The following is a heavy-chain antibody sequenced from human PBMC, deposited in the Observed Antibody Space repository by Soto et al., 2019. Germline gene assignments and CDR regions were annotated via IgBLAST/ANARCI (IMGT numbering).Heavy chain of an antibody. CDR3: ARVERGITIFGVVIPPFDY. CDR2: ISGNGEVI. J-gene: IGHJ4*02. Sequence: GGSLRLSCAASGFTFSDYYIHWIRRAPGKGLEWISYISGNGEVIQYAASARGRFTISRDNAKNSLYLQMNSLRAEDTAVYYCARVERGITIFGVVIPPFDYWGQGTLVTVSS. CDR1: GFTFSDYY. D-gene: IGHD3-3*01. V-gene: IGHV3-11*01.